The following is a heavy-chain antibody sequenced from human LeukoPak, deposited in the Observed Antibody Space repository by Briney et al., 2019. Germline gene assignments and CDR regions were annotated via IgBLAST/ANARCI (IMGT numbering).Heavy chain of an antibody. D-gene: IGHD6-13*01. CDR1: GFKFTSYT. V-gene: IGHV4-34*08. Sequence: GSLRLSCVASGFKFTSYTMNWVRQPPGKGLEWIGEINHSGSTNYNPSLKSRVTISVDTSKNQFSLKLSSVTAADTAVYYCAGIAAAGMGSFDYWGQGTLVTVSS. CDR2: INHSGST. CDR3: AGIAAAGMGSFDY. J-gene: IGHJ4*02.